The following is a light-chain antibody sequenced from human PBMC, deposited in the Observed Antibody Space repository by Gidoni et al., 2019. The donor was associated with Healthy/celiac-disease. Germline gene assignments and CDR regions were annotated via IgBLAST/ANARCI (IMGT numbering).Light chain of an antibody. CDR2: GAS. CDR3: QQYNNWPPT. V-gene: IGKV3-15*01. J-gene: IGKJ2*01. CDR1: QSVSSN. Sequence: EIVMTQSPATLSVSPGERATLSCRASQSVSSNLAWYQQKPGQAPRLLIYGASTRATGIPARVSGSGSGTEFTLTISSLQSEDFAVYYCQQYNNWPPTFGQGTKLEIK.